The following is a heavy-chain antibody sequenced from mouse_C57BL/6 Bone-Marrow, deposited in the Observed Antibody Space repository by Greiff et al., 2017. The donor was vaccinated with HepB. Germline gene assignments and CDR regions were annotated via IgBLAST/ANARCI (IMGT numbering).Heavy chain of an antibody. CDR1: GYSFTGYF. CDR3: ARDGYYDAMDY. V-gene: IGHV1-20*01. CDR2: INPYNGDT. D-gene: IGHD2-3*01. J-gene: IGHJ4*01. Sequence: VQLQQSGPELVKPGDSVKISCKASGYSFTGYFMNWVMQSHGKSLEWIGRINPYNGDTFYNQKFKGKATLTVDKSSSTAHMELRSLTSEDSAVYYCARDGYYDAMDYWGQGTSVTVSS.